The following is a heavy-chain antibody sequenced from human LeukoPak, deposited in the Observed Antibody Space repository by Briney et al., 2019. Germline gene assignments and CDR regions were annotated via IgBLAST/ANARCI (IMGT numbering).Heavy chain of an antibody. V-gene: IGHV1-46*01. CDR1: GGTFSSYA. Sequence: ASVKVSCKASGGTFSSYAISWVRQAPGQGLEWMGIINPSGGSTSYAQKFQGRVTMTRDTSTSTVYMELSSLRSEDTAVYYCARTGVYYYDSSGYYRYFDYWGQGTLVTVSS. CDR3: ARTGVYYYDSSGYYRYFDY. D-gene: IGHD3-22*01. CDR2: INPSGGST. J-gene: IGHJ4*02.